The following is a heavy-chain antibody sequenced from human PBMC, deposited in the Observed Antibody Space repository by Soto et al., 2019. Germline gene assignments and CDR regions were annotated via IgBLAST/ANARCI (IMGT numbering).Heavy chain of an antibody. D-gene: IGHD4-17*01. Sequence: QITLKESGPTLVKPTQTLTLTCTFSGFSLSTSGVGVGWIRQAPGKALEWLALIYWDDDKRYSPSLKSTLTVTKDHSKSQVVLTMTNMDPVDTATYYCAHRGRWPRGGAFDIWGQGTMVTVSS. CDR3: AHRGRWPRGGAFDI. J-gene: IGHJ3*02. V-gene: IGHV2-5*02. CDR1: GFSLSTSGVG. CDR2: IYWDDDK.